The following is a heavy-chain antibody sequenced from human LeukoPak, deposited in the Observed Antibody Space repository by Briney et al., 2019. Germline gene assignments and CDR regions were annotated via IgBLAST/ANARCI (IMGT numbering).Heavy chain of an antibody. CDR3: ARDCTNGVCLDY. CDR2: IYYSGST. D-gene: IGHD2-8*01. Sequence: SETLSLTCTVSGGSISSSSYYWGWIRQPPGKGLEWIGSIYYSGSTYYNPSLKSRVTISVDTSKNQFSLKLSSVTAADTAVYYCARDCTNGVCLDYWGQGTLVTVSS. CDR1: GGSISSSSYY. V-gene: IGHV4-39*07. J-gene: IGHJ4*02.